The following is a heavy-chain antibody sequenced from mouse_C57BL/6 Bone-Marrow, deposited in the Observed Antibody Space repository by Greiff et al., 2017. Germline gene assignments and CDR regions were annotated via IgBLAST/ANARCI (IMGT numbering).Heavy chain of an antibody. Sequence: EVQLQQSGPELVKPGASVKISCKASGYSFTGYYMNWVKQSPEKSLEWIGEINSSTGGTTYNQKFKAKATLTVDKSSSTAYMQLKSLTSEDSAVYYCARSTLWLRRRGNYFDYWGQGTTLTVSS. CDR3: ARSTLWLRRRGNYFDY. CDR1: GYSFTGYY. CDR2: INSSTGGT. V-gene: IGHV1-42*01. D-gene: IGHD2-2*01. J-gene: IGHJ2*01.